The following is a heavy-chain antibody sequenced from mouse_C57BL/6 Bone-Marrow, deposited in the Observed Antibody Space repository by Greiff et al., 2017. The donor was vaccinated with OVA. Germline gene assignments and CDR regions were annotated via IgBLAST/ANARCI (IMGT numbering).Heavy chain of an antibody. CDR3: TREVTTVVVHWYFDV. Sequence: EVQLQESGEGLVKPGGSLKLSCAASGFTFSSYAMSWVRQTPEKRLEWVAYISSGGDYIYYADTVKGRFTISRDNARNTLYLQMSSLKSEDTAMYYCTREVTTVVVHWYFDVWGTGTTVTVSS. V-gene: IGHV5-9-1*02. CDR2: ISSGGDYI. CDR1: GFTFSSYA. D-gene: IGHD1-1*01. J-gene: IGHJ1*03.